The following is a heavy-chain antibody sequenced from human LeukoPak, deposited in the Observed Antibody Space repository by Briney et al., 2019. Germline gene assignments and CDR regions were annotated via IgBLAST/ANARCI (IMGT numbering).Heavy chain of an antibody. V-gene: IGHV3-11*01. D-gene: IGHD1-7*01. J-gene: IGHJ3*02. CDR2: IGSSGRTI. CDR3: AKDTGMDNWNYVDAFDI. Sequence: GGSLRLSCAASGFTFSDYYMSWIRQAPGKGLEWVSYIGSSGRTIYYADSVKGRFTISRDNAKNTLYLQMNGLRAEDTAVYYCAKDTGMDNWNYVDAFDIWGQGTMVTVSS. CDR1: GFTFSDYY.